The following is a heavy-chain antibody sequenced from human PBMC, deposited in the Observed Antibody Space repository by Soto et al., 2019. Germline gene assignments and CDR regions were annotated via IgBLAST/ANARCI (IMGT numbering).Heavy chain of an antibody. V-gene: IGHV1-18*01. J-gene: IGHJ5*02. CDR2: ISAYNGNT. CDR3: ARDPYRYYYGSRWFDP. CDR1: GYTFTSYG. D-gene: IGHD3-10*01. Sequence: GASVKVSCEASGYTFTSYGISWVRQAPGQGLEWMGWISAYNGNTNYAQKLQGRVTMTTDTSTSTAYMELRSLRSDDTAVYYCARDPYRYYYGSRWFDPWGQGTLVTVSS.